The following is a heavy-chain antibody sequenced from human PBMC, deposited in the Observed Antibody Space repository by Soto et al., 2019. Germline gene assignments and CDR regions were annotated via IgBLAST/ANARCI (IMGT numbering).Heavy chain of an antibody. D-gene: IGHD3-22*01. CDR1: GGSFANYY. J-gene: IGHJ4*02. CDR3: ARDYPYYYDNSGYSGYFDY. V-gene: IGHV4-34*01. Sequence: SETLSLTCAVYGGSFANYYWNWIRQPPGKGLEWIGEINYSGSTDYNPSLESRVTISVDTSKNQFSLNLSSVTAADTAVYYCARDYPYYYDNSGYSGYFDYWGQGTLVTVSS. CDR2: INYSGST.